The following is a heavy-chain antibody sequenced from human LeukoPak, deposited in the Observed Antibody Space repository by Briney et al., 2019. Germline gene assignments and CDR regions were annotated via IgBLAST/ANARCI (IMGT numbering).Heavy chain of an antibody. D-gene: IGHD3-3*01. V-gene: IGHV4-4*07. CDR2: IYTSGST. Sequence: SETLSLTCTVSGGSISSYYWSWIRQPAGKGLEWIGRIYTSGSTNYNPSLKSRVTMSVDTSKNQFSLKLSSVTAADTAVYYCARDLSYDFWSGYSDWFDPWGQGTPVTVSS. J-gene: IGHJ5*02. CDR3: ARDLSYDFWSGYSDWFDP. CDR1: GGSISSYY.